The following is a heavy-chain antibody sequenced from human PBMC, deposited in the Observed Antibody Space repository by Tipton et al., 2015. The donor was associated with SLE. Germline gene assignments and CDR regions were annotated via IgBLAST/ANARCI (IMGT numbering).Heavy chain of an antibody. V-gene: IGHV4-61*05. CDR2: IYYSGST. CDR3: ARSLDAAALFDY. J-gene: IGHJ4*02. Sequence: TLSLTCTVSNGSITSLYDYWGWVRQPPGKGLEWVGYIYYSGSTNYSPSLKSRLTISIDMSKNQFSLKLTSVTAADTAVYYCARSLDAAALFDYWGQGALVTVSS. CDR1: NGSITSLYDY. D-gene: IGHD2-2*01.